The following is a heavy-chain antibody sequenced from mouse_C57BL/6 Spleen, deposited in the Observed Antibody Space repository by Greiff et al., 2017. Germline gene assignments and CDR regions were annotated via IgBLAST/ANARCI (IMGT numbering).Heavy chain of an antibody. D-gene: IGHD1-1*01. V-gene: IGHV1-82*01. J-gene: IGHJ2*01. CDR1: GYAFSSSW. Sequence: QVQLQQSGPELVKPGASVKISCKASGYAFSSSWMNWVKQRPGKGLEWIGRIYPGDGDTNYNGKFKGKATLTADKSSSTAYMQLSSLTSEDSAVYFCARCTDYYGSSPPYYFDYWGQGTTLTVSS. CDR3: ARCTDYYGSSPPYYFDY. CDR2: IYPGDGDT.